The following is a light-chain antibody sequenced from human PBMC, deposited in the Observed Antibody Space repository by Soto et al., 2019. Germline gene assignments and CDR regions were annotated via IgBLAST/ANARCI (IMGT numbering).Light chain of an antibody. CDR2: DAS. V-gene: IGKV3-20*01. CDR1: QSVSSY. CDR3: QQYGTSLT. J-gene: IGKJ4*01. Sequence: EIVLTQSPATLSLSPGERATLSCRASQSVSSYLAWYQQKPGQAPRLLIYDASIRATGTPDRFTGSASGTDFTLIISRLEPEDFAVYYCQQYGTSLTFGGGTRVEIK.